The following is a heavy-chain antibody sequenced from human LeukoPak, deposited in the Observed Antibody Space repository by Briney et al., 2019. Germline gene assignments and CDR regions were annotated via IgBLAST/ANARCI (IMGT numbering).Heavy chain of an antibody. CDR3: ARAPALLWFGELSYMDV. V-gene: IGHV4-59*01. CDR2: IYYSGST. D-gene: IGHD3-10*01. J-gene: IGHJ6*03. CDR1: GGSISSYY. Sequence: SETLSLTCTVSGGSISSYYWSWIRQPTGKGLEWIGYIYYSGSTNYNPSLKSRVTISVDTSKNQFSLKLSSVTAADTAVYYCARAPALLWFGELSYMDVWGKGTTVTVSS.